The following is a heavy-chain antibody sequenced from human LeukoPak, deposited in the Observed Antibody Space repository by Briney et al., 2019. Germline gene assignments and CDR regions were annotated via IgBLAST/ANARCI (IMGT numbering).Heavy chain of an antibody. CDR3: SRRGQWLGRWFDP. CDR1: GGSFTDYY. D-gene: IGHD6-19*01. Sequence: PSETLSLTCAVFGGSFTDYYWSWIRQPPGKGLEWIGEITQRGSTNYKSSLKSRVTISVDTSKNQFSLKLTSVTAADTAIYYCSRRGQWLGRWFDPWGQGTLVTVSS. V-gene: IGHV4-34*01. CDR2: ITQRGST. J-gene: IGHJ5*02.